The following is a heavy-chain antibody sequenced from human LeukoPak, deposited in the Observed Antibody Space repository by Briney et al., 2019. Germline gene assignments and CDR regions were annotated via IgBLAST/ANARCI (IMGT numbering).Heavy chain of an antibody. CDR3: ARDHYYYDSSGYYSFDY. J-gene: IGHJ4*02. CDR1: GFTFSSYW. Sequence: GGSLRLSCAASGFTFSSYWMSWVRQAPGKGLEWVANIKQDGSEKYYVDSVKGRFTISRDNAKNSLYLQMNSLRAEDTAVYYCARDHYYYDSSGYYSFDYWGQGTLVTVSS. V-gene: IGHV3-7*03. D-gene: IGHD3-22*01. CDR2: IKQDGSEK.